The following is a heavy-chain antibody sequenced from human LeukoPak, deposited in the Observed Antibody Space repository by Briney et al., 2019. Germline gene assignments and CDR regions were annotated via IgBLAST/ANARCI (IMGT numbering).Heavy chain of an antibody. CDR1: GYTFTSND. J-gene: IGHJ3*02. V-gene: IGHV1-69*13. CDR2: IIPIFGTA. Sequence: SVKVSCKASGYTFTSNDIHWVRQAPGQGLEWMGGIIPIFGTANYAQKFQGRVTITADESTSTAYMELSSLRSEDTAVYYCARDRYSYGYEMADAFDIWGQGTMVTVSS. D-gene: IGHD5-18*01. CDR3: ARDRYSYGYEMADAFDI.